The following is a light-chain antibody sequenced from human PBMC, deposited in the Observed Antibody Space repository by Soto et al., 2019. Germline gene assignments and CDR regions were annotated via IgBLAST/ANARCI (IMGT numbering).Light chain of an antibody. CDR2: DAS. Sequence: EIVLTQSPVTLSLSPGERATLSCRASQSVSSSLIWYQQKPGQAPRLLIYDASNRATGIPARFSGGGSGTDFMLTISSLAPEDFAVYYCQQRSTWPRTFGVGTKVEIK. CDR1: QSVSSS. J-gene: IGKJ4*01. CDR3: QQRSTWPRT. V-gene: IGKV3-11*01.